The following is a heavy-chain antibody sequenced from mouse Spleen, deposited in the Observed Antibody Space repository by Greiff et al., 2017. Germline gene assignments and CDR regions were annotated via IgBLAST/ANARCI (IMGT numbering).Heavy chain of an antibody. CDR3: ARGRGYQVDYFDY. D-gene: IGHD3-1*01. J-gene: IGHJ2*01. CDR2: IYPGGGYT. CDR1: GYTFTNYW. V-gene: IGHV1-63*01. Sequence: QVQLQQSGAELVRPGTSVKMSCKASGYTFTNYWIGWAKQRPGHGLEWIGDIYPGGGYTNYNEKFKGKATRTADKSSSTAYMQFSSLTSEDSAIYYCARGRGYQVDYFDYWGQGTTLTVSS.